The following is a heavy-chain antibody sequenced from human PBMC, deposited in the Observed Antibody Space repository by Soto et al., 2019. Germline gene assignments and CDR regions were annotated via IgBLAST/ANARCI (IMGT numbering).Heavy chain of an antibody. CDR1: GYTFTDYY. D-gene: IGHD1-7*01. V-gene: IGHV1-2*02. CDR2: INPNSGGT. Sequence: ASVKVSCKASGYTFTDYYMHWVRQAPGQGLEWMGWINPNSGGTNYAQKFQGRITMTRDTSISTAYMELSRLRSDDTAVYYCARKLELRGSYYYYYDMDVWGQGTTVTVSS. J-gene: IGHJ6*02. CDR3: ARKLELRGSYYYYYDMDV.